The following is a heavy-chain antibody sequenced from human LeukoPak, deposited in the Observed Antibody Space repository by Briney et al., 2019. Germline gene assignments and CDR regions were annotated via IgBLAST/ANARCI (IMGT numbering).Heavy chain of an antibody. CDR2: INHSGST. J-gene: IGHJ4*02. CDR1: GGSFSGYY. D-gene: IGHD2-15*01. CDR3: ARHRLGYCSGGSCPFDY. Sequence: SETLSLTCAVYGGSFSGYYWSWIRQPPGKGLEWIGEINHSGSTNYNPSLKSRVTISVDTSKNQFSLKLSSVTAADTAVYYCARHRLGYCSGGSCPFDYWGQGTLATVSS. V-gene: IGHV4-34*01.